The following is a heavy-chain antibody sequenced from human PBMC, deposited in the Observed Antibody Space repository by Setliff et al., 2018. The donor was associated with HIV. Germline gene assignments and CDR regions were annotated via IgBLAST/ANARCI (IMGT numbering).Heavy chain of an antibody. CDR1: EFTFSSYA. J-gene: IGHJ4*02. CDR2: MSYDGNNK. D-gene: IGHD2-2*01. CDR3: IKGNTYTETIPVCDF. V-gene: IGHV3-30*15. Sequence: GGSLRLSCAASEFTFSSYAMHWVRQAPGKGLEWVAVMSYDGNNKYYADSVKGRFTISRDNSKNTLFLQMSGLRPEDTAVYYCIKGNTYTETIPVCDFWGQGTLVTVSS.